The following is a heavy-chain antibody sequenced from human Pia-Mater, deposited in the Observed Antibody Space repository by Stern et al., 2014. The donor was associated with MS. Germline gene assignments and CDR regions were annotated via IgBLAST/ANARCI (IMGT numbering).Heavy chain of an antibody. J-gene: IGHJ4*02. V-gene: IGHV2-70*01. D-gene: IGHD4-11*01. Sequence: QVTLRESGPALVKPTQTLPLTCTFSGFSLSPSGMCVSWIRQPPGKALEWLALIDWDDDKYYSTSLKTRLTISKDTSKNQVVLKMTDMDPMDTATYYCARTTTINKGEDYWGQGTLVTVSS. CDR1: GFSLSPSGMC. CDR3: ARTTTINKGEDY. CDR2: IDWDDDK.